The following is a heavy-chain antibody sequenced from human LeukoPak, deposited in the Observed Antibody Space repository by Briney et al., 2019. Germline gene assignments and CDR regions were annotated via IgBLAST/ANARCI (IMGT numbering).Heavy chain of an antibody. CDR2: IYSGGST. J-gene: IGHJ1*01. D-gene: IGHD3-22*01. Sequence: PSETLSPTCTVSGGSISSYYWSWVRQAPGKGLEWVSVIYSGGSTFYADSVKDRFTISRDNSKNTLYLQMNSLRDEDTAVYYCAKDEVDSSGSPYFQHWGQGTLVSVSS. CDR3: AKDEVDSSGSPYFQH. CDR1: GGSISSYY. V-gene: IGHV3-66*01.